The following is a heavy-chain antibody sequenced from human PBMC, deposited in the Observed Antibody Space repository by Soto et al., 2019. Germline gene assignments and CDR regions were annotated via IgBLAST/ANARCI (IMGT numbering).Heavy chain of an antibody. D-gene: IGHD4-17*01. CDR1: GGTFSSYT. CDR2: IIPILGIA. Sequence: QVQLVQSGAEVKKPGSSVKVSCKASGGTFSSYTISWVRQAPGQGLEWMGRIIPILGIANYAQKFQGRVTITADKSTSTAYMELTSLRSEDTAVYYCAREDADGEGPFDYWGQGTLGTVSS. J-gene: IGHJ4*02. V-gene: IGHV1-69*08. CDR3: AREDADGEGPFDY.